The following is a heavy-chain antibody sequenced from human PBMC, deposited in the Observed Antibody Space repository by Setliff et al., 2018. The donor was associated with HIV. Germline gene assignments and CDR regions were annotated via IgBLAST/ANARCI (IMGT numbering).Heavy chain of an antibody. CDR1: GGSISSGSHY. CDR3: ARDKGGAYDGMYYYYYMDV. J-gene: IGHJ6*03. Sequence: SETLSLTCTVSGGSISSGSHYWNWVRQSAGKGLEWIGRIYSSGSTNYNPSLNSRVSISVDTSKNQFSLKLNSVTAADTAVYFCARDKGGAYDGMYYYYYMDVWGKGTTVTVSS. CDR2: IYSSGST. V-gene: IGHV4-61*02. D-gene: IGHD5-12*01.